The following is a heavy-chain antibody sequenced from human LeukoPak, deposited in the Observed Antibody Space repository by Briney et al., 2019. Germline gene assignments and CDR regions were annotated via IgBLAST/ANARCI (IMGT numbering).Heavy chain of an antibody. CDR2: INPDGSTT. Sequence: QPGGSLRLSCAASGFTFSSHWMHWVRQAPGEGLVWVSRINPDGSTTKNADSVEGRFTISRDNARSTVFLQLNSLRAEDTAVYYCAREMNKWFDPWGQGTLVTVSS. V-gene: IGHV3-74*03. J-gene: IGHJ5*02. CDR1: GFTFSSHW. CDR3: AREMNKWFDP.